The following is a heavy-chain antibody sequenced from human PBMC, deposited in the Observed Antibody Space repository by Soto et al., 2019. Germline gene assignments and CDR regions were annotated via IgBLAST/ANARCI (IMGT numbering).Heavy chain of an antibody. V-gene: IGHV4-34*01. J-gene: IGHJ4*02. CDR2: INKSGST. CDR1: GGSFSGYY. D-gene: IGHD6-13*01. CDR3: ARTYSSSWSPFEY. Sequence: QVQLQQWGAGLLKPSETLSLTCAVYGGSFSGYYWSWIRQPPGKGLEWIGEINKSGSTNYNPSLKSRVTISVDTYKNQFSLKLSSVTAADTAVYYCARTYSSSWSPFEYWGQGALVTVSS.